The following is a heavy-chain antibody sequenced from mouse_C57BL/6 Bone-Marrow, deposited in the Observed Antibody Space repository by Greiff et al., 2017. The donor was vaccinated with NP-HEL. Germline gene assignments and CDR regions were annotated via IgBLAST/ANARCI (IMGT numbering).Heavy chain of an antibody. J-gene: IGHJ1*03. CDR1: GFTFTDYY. D-gene: IGHD2-2*01. Sequence: EVKLVESGGGLVHPGGSLSLSCAASGFTFTDYYMSWVRQPPGKALEWLGFIRNKANGYTTEYSASVKGRFTISRDNSQSILYLQMNALRAEDSATYYCARSMVTYWYFDVWGTGTTVTVSS. CDR2: IRNKANGYTT. V-gene: IGHV7-3*01. CDR3: ARSMVTYWYFDV.